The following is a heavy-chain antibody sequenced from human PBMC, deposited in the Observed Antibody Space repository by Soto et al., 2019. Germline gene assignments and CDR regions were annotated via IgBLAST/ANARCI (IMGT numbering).Heavy chain of an antibody. V-gene: IGHV1-18*01. CDR2: ISAYNGNT. Sequence: QVQLVQSGAEVKKPGASVKVSCKASGYTFTSYGISWVRQAPGQGLEWMGWISAYNGNTNYAQKLQGRVTMTTDTATSTAYMELRSLRSDDTAVYYCARDYIVHGSGSYYKQTLVATFDYWGQGTLVTVSS. CDR3: ARDYIVHGSGSYYKQTLVATFDY. CDR1: GYTFTSYG. D-gene: IGHD3-10*01. J-gene: IGHJ4*02.